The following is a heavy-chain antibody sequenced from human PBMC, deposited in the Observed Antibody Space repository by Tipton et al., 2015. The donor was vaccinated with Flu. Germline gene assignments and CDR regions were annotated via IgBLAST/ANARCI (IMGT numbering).Heavy chain of an antibody. CDR1: GGSISSYY. CDR3: ARSHTGGGWLYNWFDP. D-gene: IGHD3-22*01. J-gene: IGHJ5*02. V-gene: IGHV4-59*08. CDR2: IYYSGST. Sequence: TLSLTCTVSGGSISSYYWSWIRQPPGKGLEWIGYIYYSGSTNCNPSLKSRVTISVDTSKNQFSLKLSSVTAADTAVYYCARSHTGGGWLYNWFDPWGQGTLVTVSS.